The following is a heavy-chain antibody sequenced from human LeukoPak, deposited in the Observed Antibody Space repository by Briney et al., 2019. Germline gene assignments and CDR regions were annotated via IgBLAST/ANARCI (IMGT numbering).Heavy chain of an antibody. Sequence: ASVKVSCKVSGYTITELSMHWVRQAPGKGLEWTGGFDPEDGETIYAQKFQGRVTMTEDTSTDTAYMELSSLRSEDTAVYYCATIGYGSGSPSYYYYYMDVWGKGTTVTISS. V-gene: IGHV1-24*01. CDR2: FDPEDGET. J-gene: IGHJ6*03. CDR3: ATIGYGSGSPSYYYYYMDV. CDR1: GYTITELS. D-gene: IGHD3-10*01.